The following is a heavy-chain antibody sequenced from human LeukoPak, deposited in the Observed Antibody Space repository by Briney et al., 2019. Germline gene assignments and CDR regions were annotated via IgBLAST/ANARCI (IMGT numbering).Heavy chain of an antibody. J-gene: IGHJ6*02. D-gene: IGHD3-3*01. CDR3: ARDQGRCYDFWSPRSGWLYGMDV. CDR1: GYTFTSYG. CDR2: ISAYNGNT. V-gene: IGHV1-18*01. Sequence: ASVKVSCKASGYTFTSYGISWVRQAPGQGLEWMGWISAYNGNTNYAQKLQGRVTMTTDTSTSTAYMELRSLRSDDTAVYYCARDQGRCYDFWSPRSGWLYGMDVWGQGTTVTVSS.